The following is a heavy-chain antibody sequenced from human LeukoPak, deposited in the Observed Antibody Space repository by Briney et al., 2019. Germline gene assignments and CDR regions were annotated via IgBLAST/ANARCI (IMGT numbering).Heavy chain of an antibody. V-gene: IGHV3-21*01. D-gene: IGHD6-13*01. J-gene: IGHJ4*02. CDR2: ISSSSSYI. CDR1: GFTFSSYS. Sequence: GGSLRLSCAASGFTFSSYSMNWVRQAPGKGLEWVSSISSSSSYIYYADSVKGRFTISRDNAKNSLYLQMNTLRAEDTAVYYCARGNMQQLADYWGQGTLVTVSS. CDR3: ARGNMQQLADY.